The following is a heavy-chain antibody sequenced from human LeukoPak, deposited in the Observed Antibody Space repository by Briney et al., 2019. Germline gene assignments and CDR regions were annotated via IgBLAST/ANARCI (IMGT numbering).Heavy chain of an antibody. CDR2: ISGSGGST. Sequence: GGSLRLSCAASGFIFSSYAMSWVRQAPGKGLEWVSAISGSGGSTYYADSVKGRFTISRDNSKSTLYLQMNSLRAEDTAVYYCAKSEASGFDYWGQGTLVTVSS. CDR3: AKSEASGFDY. V-gene: IGHV3-23*01. J-gene: IGHJ4*02. D-gene: IGHD1-26*01. CDR1: GFIFSSYA.